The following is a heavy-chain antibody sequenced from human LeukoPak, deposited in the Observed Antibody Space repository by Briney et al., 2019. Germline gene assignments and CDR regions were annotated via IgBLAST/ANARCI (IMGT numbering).Heavy chain of an antibody. D-gene: IGHD6-13*01. CDR1: GYTFTSYG. V-gene: IGHV1-18*01. CDR2: ISAYNGNT. CDR3: ARDFRTGYSSSWKGYFDY. J-gene: IGHJ4*02. Sequence: ASVKVSCKASGYTFTSYGISWVRQAPGQGLEWMGWISAYNGNTNYAQKLQGRVTMTTDTSTSTAYMELRSLRSDDTAVYYCARDFRTGYSSSWKGYFDYWGQGTLVTVSS.